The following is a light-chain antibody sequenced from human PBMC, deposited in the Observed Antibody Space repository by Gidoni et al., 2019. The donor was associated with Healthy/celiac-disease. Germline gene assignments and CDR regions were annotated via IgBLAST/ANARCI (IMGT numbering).Light chain of an antibody. J-gene: IGLJ3*02. Sequence: QSALTQPASVSGSPGQSIPISCTGTSSDVGSYNLVSWYQQHPGKAPKLMIYEGSKRPSGVSNLFSGSKSGNTASLTISGLQAEDEADYYCCSYAGSSTNWVFGGGTKLTVL. V-gene: IGLV2-23*01. CDR3: CSYAGSSTNWV. CDR1: SSDVGSYNL. CDR2: EGS.